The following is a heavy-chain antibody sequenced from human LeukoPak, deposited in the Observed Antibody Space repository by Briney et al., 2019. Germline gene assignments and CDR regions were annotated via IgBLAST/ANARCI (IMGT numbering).Heavy chain of an antibody. CDR1: GYTFTSYG. J-gene: IGHJ4*02. CDR3: ARLTYHGSGSAHPKYYFDY. D-gene: IGHD3-10*01. V-gene: IGHV1-18*04. Sequence: ASVKVSCKASGYTFTSYGISWVRQAPGQGLEWMGWISAYNGNTNYAQKLQGRVTMTTDTSTSTAYMELRSLRSDDTAVYYCARLTYHGSGSAHPKYYFDYWGQGTLVTVSS. CDR2: ISAYNGNT.